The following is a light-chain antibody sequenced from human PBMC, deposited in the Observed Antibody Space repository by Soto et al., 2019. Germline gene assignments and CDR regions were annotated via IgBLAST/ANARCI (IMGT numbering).Light chain of an antibody. J-gene: IGLJ1*01. CDR3: SSFAVSNSFV. CDR1: SDDVGSYNY. V-gene: IGLV2-8*01. Sequence: LTQPPSASGYPGQSVTISCTGTSDDVGSYNYVSWYQQHPGKAPKLMIYEVNKRPSGVPDRFSGSKSGNTASLTVSGLQAEHEADYYCSSFAVSNSFVFGTGTKVTVL. CDR2: EVN.